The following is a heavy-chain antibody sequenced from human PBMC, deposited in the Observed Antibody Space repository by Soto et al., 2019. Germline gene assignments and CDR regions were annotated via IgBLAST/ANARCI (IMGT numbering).Heavy chain of an antibody. J-gene: IGHJ5*02. V-gene: IGHV4-31*03. CDR2: IYYSGST. CDR3: ARDIVVVVAEHDRYNWFDP. CDR1: GGSISSGGYY. Sequence: SETLSLTCTVSGGSISSGGYYWSWIRQHPGKGLEWIGYIYYSGSTYYNPSLKSRVTISVDTSKNQFSLKLSSVTAADTAMYYCARDIVVVVAEHDRYNWFDPWGQGTLVTVSS. D-gene: IGHD2-15*01.